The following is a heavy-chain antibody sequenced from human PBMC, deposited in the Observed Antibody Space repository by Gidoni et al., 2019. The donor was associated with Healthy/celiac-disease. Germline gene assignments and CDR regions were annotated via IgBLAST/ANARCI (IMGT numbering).Heavy chain of an antibody. CDR2: IYHSGST. D-gene: IGHD6-13*01. CDR3: ARWVGGIAAAGSTYYFDY. V-gene: IGHV4-4*02. CDR1: GGSISSSNW. J-gene: IGHJ4*02. Sequence: QVQLQESGPGLVKPSGTLSLTCAVSGGSISSSNWWSWVRQPPGKGLEWIGEIYHSGSTNYNPSLKSRVTISVDKSKNQFSLKLSSVTAADTAVYYCARWVGGIAAAGSTYYFDYWGQGTLVTVSS.